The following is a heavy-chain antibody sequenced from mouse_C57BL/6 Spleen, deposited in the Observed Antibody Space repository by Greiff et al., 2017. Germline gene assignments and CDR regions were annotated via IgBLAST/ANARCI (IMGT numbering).Heavy chain of an antibody. D-gene: IGHD1-1*01. CDR3: ARGGVITTVVVDWYFDV. V-gene: IGHV1-72*01. CDR1: GYTFTSYW. Sequence: QLQQPGAELVKPGASVKLSCKASGYTFTSYWMHWVKQRPGRGLEWIGRIDPTSGGTKYNEKFKSKATLTVDKPSSTAYMQLSSLTSEDSAVYYCARGGVITTVVVDWYFDVWGTGTTVTVSS. CDR2: IDPTSGGT. J-gene: IGHJ1*03.